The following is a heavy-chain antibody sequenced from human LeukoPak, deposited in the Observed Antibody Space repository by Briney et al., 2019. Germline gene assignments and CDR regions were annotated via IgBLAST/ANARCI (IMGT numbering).Heavy chain of an antibody. CDR3: ARDPGASGFDY. J-gene: IGHJ4*02. V-gene: IGHV4-61*08. CDR2: IYYSGST. D-gene: IGHD1-26*01. CDR1: GGSISSGGYS. Sequence: SETLSLTCAVSGGSISSGGYSWSWIRQPPGKGLEWIGYIYYSGSTNYNPSLKSRVTISVDTSKNQFSLKLSSVTAADTAVYYCARDPGASGFDYWGQGTLVTVSS.